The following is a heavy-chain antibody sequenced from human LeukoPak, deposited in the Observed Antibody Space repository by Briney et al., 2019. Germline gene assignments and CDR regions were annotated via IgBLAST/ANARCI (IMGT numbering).Heavy chain of an antibody. J-gene: IGHJ4*02. D-gene: IGHD6-13*01. CDR1: GYSFTSYW. CDR2: IYPGDSDA. CDR3: AKLGAYSSSWYGSFDY. V-gene: IGHV5-51*01. Sequence: GESLKISCKGSGYSFTSYWIGWVRQMPGKGLEWTGIIYPGDSDARYSPSFQGQVTISADMSISTAYLKWSSLKASDTAMYYCAKLGAYSSSWYGSFDYWGQGTLVTVSS.